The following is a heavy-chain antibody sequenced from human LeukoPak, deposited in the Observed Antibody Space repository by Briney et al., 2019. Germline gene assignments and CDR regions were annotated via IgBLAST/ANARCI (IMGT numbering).Heavy chain of an antibody. CDR1: GFTVSSNY. J-gene: IGHJ2*01. Sequence: GGSLRLSCAASGFTVSSNYMNWVRQAPGKGLEWVSLIYSGVSTYYADSVKGRFTISRDNSKNTLYLQMNSLRAEDTAVYYCARRSEQLYCTSTSCPKSWYFDLWGRGTLVTVSS. D-gene: IGHD2-2*01. V-gene: IGHV3-53*01. CDR2: IYSGVST. CDR3: ARRSEQLYCTSTSCPKSWYFDL.